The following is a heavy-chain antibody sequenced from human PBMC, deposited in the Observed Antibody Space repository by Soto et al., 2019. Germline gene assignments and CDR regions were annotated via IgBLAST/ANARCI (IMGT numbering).Heavy chain of an antibody. CDR2: INHSGST. Sequence: SETLSLTCAVYGGSFSGYYWSWIRQPPGKGLEWIGEINHSGSTNYNPSLKSRVTISVDTSKNQFSLKLSAVTAADTAVYYCARGPYSSSSLRIHYYYYMDVWGKGTTVTVSS. CDR3: ARGPYSSSSLRIHYYYYMDV. J-gene: IGHJ6*03. CDR1: GGSFSGYY. V-gene: IGHV4-34*01. D-gene: IGHD6-6*01.